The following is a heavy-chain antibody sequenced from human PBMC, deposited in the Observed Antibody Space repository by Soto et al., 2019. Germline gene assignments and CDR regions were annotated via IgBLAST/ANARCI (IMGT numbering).Heavy chain of an antibody. Sequence: PGGSLRLSCAASGFTFSDYYMSWIRQAPGKGLEWVSNISGSGSTIYYADSVKGRFTISGDNAKNSLYLQMNSLRAEDTAVYYCARDRWNYTPFDYWGQGTLVTVSS. J-gene: IGHJ4*02. CDR2: ISGSGSTI. V-gene: IGHV3-11*01. CDR3: ARDRWNYTPFDY. CDR1: GFTFSDYY. D-gene: IGHD1-7*01.